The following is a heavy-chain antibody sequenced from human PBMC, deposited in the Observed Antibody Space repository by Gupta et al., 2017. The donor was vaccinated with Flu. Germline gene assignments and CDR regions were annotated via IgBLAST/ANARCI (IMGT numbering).Heavy chain of an antibody. CDR3: AKDDRRHGIYGMDV. Sequence: DDYAMHWVRQAPGKGLEWVSGITWNSGIIAYVDSVKGRFTISRDNAKSSLYLQMNSLRPEDTALYYCAKDDRRHGIYGMDVWGQGTTVTVSS. J-gene: IGHJ6*02. D-gene: IGHD1-1*01. CDR2: ITWNSGII. CDR1: DDYA. V-gene: IGHV3-9*01.